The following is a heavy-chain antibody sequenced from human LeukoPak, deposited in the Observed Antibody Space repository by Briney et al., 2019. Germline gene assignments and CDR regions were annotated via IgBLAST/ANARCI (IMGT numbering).Heavy chain of an antibody. CDR1: GFTFRNYA. J-gene: IGHJ4*02. CDR3: AKWGDYDILTGYYVSDF. D-gene: IGHD3-9*01. CDR2: ITGSGDST. V-gene: IGHV3-23*01. Sequence: GGSLRLSCAAPGFTFRNYAMSWVRQAPGKGLEWVSAITGSGDSTYYADSVKGRFTISRDNSKNTLYVEMNTLRAEDTAVYYCAKWGDYDILTGYYVSDFWGQGTLVTVSS.